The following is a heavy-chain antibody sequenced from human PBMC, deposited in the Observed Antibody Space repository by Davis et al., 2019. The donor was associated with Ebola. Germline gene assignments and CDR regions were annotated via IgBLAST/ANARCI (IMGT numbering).Heavy chain of an antibody. CDR1: GFTFSSYW. J-gene: IGHJ4*02. Sequence: GESLKISCAASGFTFSSYWMSWVRQAPGKGLEWVAVISYDGSNKYYADSVKGRFTISRDNSKNTLYLQMNSLRAEDTAVYYCARDYDFWSGYFDYWGQGTLVTVSS. CDR3: ARDYDFWSGYFDY. V-gene: IGHV3-30*03. CDR2: ISYDGSNK. D-gene: IGHD3-3*01.